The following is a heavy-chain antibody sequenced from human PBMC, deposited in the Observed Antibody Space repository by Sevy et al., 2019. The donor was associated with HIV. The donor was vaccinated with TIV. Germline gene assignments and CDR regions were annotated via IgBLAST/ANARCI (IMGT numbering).Heavy chain of an antibody. CDR1: GFSLNNYW. V-gene: IGHV3-7*04. CDR3: VWAIAKDGSF. Sequence: GGSLRLSCVASGFSLNNYWMNWVRQAPGKGLEWVANINQDGSVKYYVDSVRGRFTISRDNARNLVFLQMTSLRVDDSALYYCVWAIAKDGSFWGQGTLVTVSS. D-gene: IGHD6-13*01. CDR2: INQDGSVK. J-gene: IGHJ4*02.